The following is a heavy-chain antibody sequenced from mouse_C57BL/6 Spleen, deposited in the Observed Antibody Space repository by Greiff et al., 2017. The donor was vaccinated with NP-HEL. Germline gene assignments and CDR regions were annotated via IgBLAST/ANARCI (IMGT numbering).Heavy chain of an antibody. J-gene: IGHJ4*01. V-gene: IGHV1-85*01. Sequence: QVHVKQSGPELVKPGASVKLSCKASGYTFTSYDINWVKQRPGQGLEWIGWIYPRDGSTKYNEKFKGKATLTVDTSSSTAYMELHSLTSEDSAVYFCARRGRGAMDYWGQGTSVTVSS. CDR2: IYPRDGST. CDR1: GYTFTSYD. CDR3: ARRGRGAMDY.